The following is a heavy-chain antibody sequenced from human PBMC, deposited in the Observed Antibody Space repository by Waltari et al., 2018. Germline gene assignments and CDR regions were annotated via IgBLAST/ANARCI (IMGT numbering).Heavy chain of an antibody. CDR2: VNRAGSRT. CDR1: FGPYG. Sequence: FGPYGITWVDQVPGQGLVWVSGVNRAGSRTTYADSVKGRFTISRDNARSTLSLQMNSLRGEDSAFYYCGTLEAVASWGQGTLVTVSS. CDR3: GTLEAVAS. J-gene: IGHJ5*02. V-gene: IGHV3-74*03.